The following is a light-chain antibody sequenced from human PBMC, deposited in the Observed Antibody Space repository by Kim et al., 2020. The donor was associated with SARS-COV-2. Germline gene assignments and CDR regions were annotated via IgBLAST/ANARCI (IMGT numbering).Light chain of an antibody. J-gene: IGLJ2*01. CDR2: KDS. Sequence: PGQTARITCSGDAVPKQYAYWYQQKPGQAPVLVIYKDSERPSGIPERFSGSSSGTTVTLTISGVQAEDEADYYCQSADSSGTYVVFGGGTKLTVL. CDR1: AVPKQY. CDR3: QSADSSGTYVV. V-gene: IGLV3-25*03.